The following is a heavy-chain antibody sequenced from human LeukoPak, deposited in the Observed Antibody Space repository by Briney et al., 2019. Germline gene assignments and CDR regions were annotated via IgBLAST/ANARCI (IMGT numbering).Heavy chain of an antibody. CDR1: GFTFSSYS. CDR3: ARPILTGRYYYGMDV. J-gene: IGHJ6*02. D-gene: IGHD3-9*01. Sequence: GGSLRLSCAASGFTFSSYSMNWVRQAPGKGLEWVSYISSSSSTIYYADSVRGRSTISRDNAKNSLYLQMNSLRAEDTAVYYCARPILTGRYYYGMDVWGQGTTVTVSS. CDR2: ISSSSSTI. V-gene: IGHV3-48*04.